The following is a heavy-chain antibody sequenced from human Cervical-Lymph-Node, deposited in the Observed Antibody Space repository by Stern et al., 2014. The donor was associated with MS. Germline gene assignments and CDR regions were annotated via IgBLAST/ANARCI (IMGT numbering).Heavy chain of an antibody. CDR3: ARHQGGISDF. CDR2: ITPLFGTA. CDR1: GVSFNNFG. V-gene: IGHV1-69*18. D-gene: IGHD6-13*01. Sequence: QVQLVQSGAEVKKPGSSVRVSCEASGVSFNNFGIGWVRQAPGKGPEWLVRITPLFGTANYAQRMQDRVTFTEDESTSTAYMELSRLTSEDTAIYYCARHQGGISDFWGQGTLVTVSS. J-gene: IGHJ4*02.